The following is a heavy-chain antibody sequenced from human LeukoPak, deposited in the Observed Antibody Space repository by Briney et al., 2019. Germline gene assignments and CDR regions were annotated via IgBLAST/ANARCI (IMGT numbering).Heavy chain of an antibody. J-gene: IGHJ4*02. D-gene: IGHD2-2*01. CDR1: GFTFDDYA. V-gene: IGHV3-21*01. Sequence: GGSLRLSCAASGFTFDDYAMHWVRQAPGKGLEWVSSISSSSSYIYYTDSVKGRFTISRDNAKNSLYLQMNSLRAEDTAVYYCARGACSSTSCYRYWGQGTLVTVSS. CDR3: ARGACSSTSCYRY. CDR2: ISSSSSYI.